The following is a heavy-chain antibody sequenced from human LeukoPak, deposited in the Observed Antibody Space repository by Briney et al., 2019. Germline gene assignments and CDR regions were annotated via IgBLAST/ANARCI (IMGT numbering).Heavy chain of an antibody. D-gene: IGHD6-19*01. Sequence: GGSLRLSCAASGFAFNSYAMYWVRQAPGKGLEWVSGIFGSGGSAHYADSVKGRFTISRDNSKNTVYLQMDSLRVDDTAVYYCGKTTTGYSSGRYPGWPVDYWGQGTLVTVSS. J-gene: IGHJ4*02. CDR3: GKTTTGYSSGRYPGWPVDY. V-gene: IGHV3-23*01. CDR1: GFAFNSYA. CDR2: IFGSGGSA.